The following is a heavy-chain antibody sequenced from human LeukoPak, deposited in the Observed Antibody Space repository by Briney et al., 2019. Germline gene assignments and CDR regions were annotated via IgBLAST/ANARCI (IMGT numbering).Heavy chain of an antibody. J-gene: IGHJ4*02. V-gene: IGHV3-23*01. D-gene: IGHD2-2*01. CDR1: GFTVSSNY. Sequence: GGSLRLSCAASGFTVSSNYMSWVRQAPGKGLEWVSAISGSGGSTYYADSVKGRFTISRDNSKNTFYLDMNSLRADDTAVYYCAKTFGTIDPFEYWGQGTLVTVSS. CDR3: AKTFGTIDPFEY. CDR2: ISGSGGST.